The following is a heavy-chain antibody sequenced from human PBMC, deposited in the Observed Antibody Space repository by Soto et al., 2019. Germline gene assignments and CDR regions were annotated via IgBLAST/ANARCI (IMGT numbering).Heavy chain of an antibody. J-gene: IGHJ4*02. D-gene: IGHD4-17*01. CDR2: IYRSGST. V-gene: IGHV4-38-2*01. CDR1: GYSIGSGYF. Sequence: SETLSLTCAVSGYSIGSGYFWGWIRQPPGKGLEWIGTIYRSGSTYYNPSLKSRVTISVDTSKNRFSLKLTSVTAADTAVYYCARARTYGGFDYWGQGTLVTVSS. CDR3: ARARTYGGFDY.